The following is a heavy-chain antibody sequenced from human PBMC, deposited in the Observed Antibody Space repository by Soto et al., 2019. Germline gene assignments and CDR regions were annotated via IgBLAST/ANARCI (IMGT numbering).Heavy chain of an antibody. CDR2: IYHSGST. D-gene: IGHD2-15*01. V-gene: IGHV4-4*02. CDR1: SGSISSSNW. Sequence: QVQLQESGPGLVKPSGTLSLTCAVSSGSISSSNWWSWVRQPPGKGLEWIGEIYHSGSTNYNPSRRSRVTISVDKSKNQFSPKLSSVTAADTAVYDCARALYCSGGSCSSSDWFDPWGQGTLVTVAS. J-gene: IGHJ5*02. CDR3: ARALYCSGGSCSSSDWFDP.